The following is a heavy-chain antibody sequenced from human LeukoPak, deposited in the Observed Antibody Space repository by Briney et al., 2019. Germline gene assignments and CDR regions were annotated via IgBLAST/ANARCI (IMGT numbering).Heavy chain of an antibody. CDR1: GGSISSYY. Sequence: SETLSLTCTVSGGSISSYYWSWIRQPPGKGLEWIGYIYYSGSTNYNPSLKSRVTISVDTSKNQFSLKLNSVTAADTAVYYCARGHSSSWYFLDSWGQGTLVTVSS. CDR3: ARGHSSSWYFLDS. D-gene: IGHD6-13*01. CDR2: IYYSGST. J-gene: IGHJ4*02. V-gene: IGHV4-59*01.